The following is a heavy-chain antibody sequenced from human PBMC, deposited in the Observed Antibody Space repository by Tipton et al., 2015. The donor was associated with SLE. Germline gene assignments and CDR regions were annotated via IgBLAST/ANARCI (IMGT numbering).Heavy chain of an antibody. V-gene: IGHV4-59*12. CDR3: AFSYGGDVFDI. Sequence: TLSLTCNVSGGPISSYYWSWVRQPPGKGLEWIGYIYYLGSANYNPSLKSRLTISVDTSKNQFSLKVSSVTAADTAVYYCAFSYGGDVFDIWGQGTMVTVSS. CDR2: IYYLGSA. D-gene: IGHD4-23*01. CDR1: GGPISSYY. J-gene: IGHJ3*02.